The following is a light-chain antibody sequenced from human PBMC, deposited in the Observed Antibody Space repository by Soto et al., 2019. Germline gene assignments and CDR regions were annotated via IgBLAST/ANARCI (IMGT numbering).Light chain of an antibody. V-gene: IGLV1-40*01. CDR1: SSNIGAGYD. CDR3: HSYYSSRSPLYV. Sequence: QSVLTQPPSLSGAPGQRVSISCTGSSSNIGAGYDVHWYQHLPGTAPKLLIYANNNRPSGVPDRFSGSKSGTSASLAITGLQAEDEADYYCHSYYSSRSPLYVFGTGTKVTVL. J-gene: IGLJ1*01. CDR2: ANN.